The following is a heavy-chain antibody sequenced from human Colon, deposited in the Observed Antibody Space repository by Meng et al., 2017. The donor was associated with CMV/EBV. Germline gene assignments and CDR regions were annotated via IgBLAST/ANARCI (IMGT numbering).Heavy chain of an antibody. CDR1: GYTFSSYG. J-gene: IGHJ5*02. CDR2: ISIYNGDT. CDR3: ARDQLTNISDEGLGYFRLDP. Sequence: ASVKVSCKASGYTFSSYGISWVRQAPGQGLEWMGWISIYNGDTKYAQKLQGRVTMTTDTSTSTAYMELRSLRSDDTAVYYCARDQLTNISDEGLGYFRLDPWGQGALVTVSS. V-gene: IGHV1-18*01. D-gene: IGHD2/OR15-2a*01.